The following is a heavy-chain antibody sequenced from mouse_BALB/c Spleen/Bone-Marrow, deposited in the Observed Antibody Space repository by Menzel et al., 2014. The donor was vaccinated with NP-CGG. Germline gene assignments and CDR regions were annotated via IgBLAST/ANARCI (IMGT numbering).Heavy chain of an antibody. CDR3: AREGLRRRAAMDY. Sequence: DVQLVESGGGLVKPGGSLKLSCAASGFTSSSYAMSWVRQSPEKRLEWVAEISSGGSYAYYPDTVTGRFTISRDNAKNTLYLEMSSLRSEDTAMYYCAREGLRRRAAMDYWGQGTPVTVSS. J-gene: IGHJ4*01. D-gene: IGHD2-4*01. V-gene: IGHV5-9-4*01. CDR2: ISSGGSYA. CDR1: GFTSSSYA.